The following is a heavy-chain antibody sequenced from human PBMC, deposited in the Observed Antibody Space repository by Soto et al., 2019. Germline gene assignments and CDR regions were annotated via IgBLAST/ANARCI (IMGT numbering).Heavy chain of an antibody. D-gene: IGHD4-17*01. CDR1: GYTFTSYG. J-gene: IGHJ6*03. V-gene: IGHV1-18*01. CDR3: ARARDYDYGDYYRYYYMDV. CDR2: ISAYNGNT. Sequence: QVQLVQSGAEVKKPGASVKVSCKASGYTFTSYGISWVRQAPGQGLEWMGWISAYNGNTNYAQKLQGRVTMTTDTSTSTAYMELRSLRSDDTAVYYCARARDYDYGDYYRYYYMDVWGKGTTVTVSS.